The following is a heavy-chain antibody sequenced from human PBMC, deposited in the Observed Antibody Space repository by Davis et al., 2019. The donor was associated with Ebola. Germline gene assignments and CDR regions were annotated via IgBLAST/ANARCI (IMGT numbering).Heavy chain of an antibody. CDR3: AREVEEMPTIDRWSFDI. CDR1: GGTFSSYT. V-gene: IGHV1-69*13. J-gene: IGHJ3*02. Sequence: SVKVSCKASGGTFSSYTISWVRQAPGQGLEWMGRIIPIFGTAIYTQKFQGRVTITADESTSTAYMELSSLRSEDTAVYYCAREVEEMPTIDRWSFDIWGQGTLVTVSS. D-gene: IGHD5-24*01. CDR2: IIPIFGTA.